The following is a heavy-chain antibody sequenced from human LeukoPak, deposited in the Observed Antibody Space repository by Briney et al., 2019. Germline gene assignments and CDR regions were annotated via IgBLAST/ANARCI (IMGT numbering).Heavy chain of an antibody. CDR2: ISWNSGSI. J-gene: IGHJ3*02. Sequence: GGSLRLSCAASEFTFDDYAMHWVRQAPGKGLEWVSGISWNSGSIGYADSVKGRFTISRDNAKNSLYLQMNSLRAEDTALYYCAKARDGLIGDAFDIWGQGTMVTVSS. V-gene: IGHV3-9*01. CDR3: AKARDGLIGDAFDI. D-gene: IGHD5-24*01. CDR1: EFTFDDYA.